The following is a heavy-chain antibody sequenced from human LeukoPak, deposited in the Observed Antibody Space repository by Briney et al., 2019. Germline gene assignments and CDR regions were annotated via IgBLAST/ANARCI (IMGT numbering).Heavy chain of an antibody. D-gene: IGHD6-19*01. CDR1: GFTFSSYS. V-gene: IGHV3-21*01. J-gene: IGHJ4*02. CDR2: ISSSSSYI. Sequence: PGGSLRLSRAASGFTFSSYSMNWVRQAPGKGLEWVSSISSSSSYIYYADSVKGRFTISRDNAKNSLYLQMNSLRAEDTAVYYCARGGTAVVRFDYWGQGTLVTVSS. CDR3: ARGGTAVVRFDY.